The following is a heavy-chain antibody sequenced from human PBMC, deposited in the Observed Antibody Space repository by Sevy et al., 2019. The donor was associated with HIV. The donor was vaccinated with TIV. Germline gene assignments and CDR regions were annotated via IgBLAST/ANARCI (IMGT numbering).Heavy chain of an antibody. V-gene: IGHV1-24*01. CDR1: GYTLTELS. J-gene: IGHJ3*02. D-gene: IGHD3-3*01. CDR2: FDPEDGET. CDR3: ATATTIFGVVIISAVDAFDI. Sequence: ASVKVSCKVSGYTLTELSMHWVRQAPGKGLEWMGGFDPEDGETIYPQKFQGRVTMTEDTSTDTAYMELSSLRSEDTAVYYCATATTIFGVVIISAVDAFDIWGQGTMVTVSS.